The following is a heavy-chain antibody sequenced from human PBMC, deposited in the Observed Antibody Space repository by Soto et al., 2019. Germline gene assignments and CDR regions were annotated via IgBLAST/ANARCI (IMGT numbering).Heavy chain of an antibody. Sequence: QVQLQESGPGLVKPSQTLSLTCTVSGGSIASSGNFWTWIRHHPGKGLEWLGYIVNSGTAYYTPSLKSRLAISMDTSKIHFSRRLTSLTAADTAVYFCARGDAGGWFLDSWGQGAQVIVSS. D-gene: IGHD6-19*01. J-gene: IGHJ4*02. CDR1: GGSIASSGNF. V-gene: IGHV4-31*03. CDR3: ARGDAGGWFLDS. CDR2: IVNSGTA.